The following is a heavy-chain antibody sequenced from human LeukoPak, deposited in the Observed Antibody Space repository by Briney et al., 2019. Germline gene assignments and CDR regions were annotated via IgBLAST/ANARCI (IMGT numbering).Heavy chain of an antibody. J-gene: IGHJ4*02. D-gene: IGHD6-19*01. CDR1: GYTFTSYG. CDR2: ISPYNGNT. CDR3: ARAGSDSGWYFDY. V-gene: IGHV1-18*01. Sequence: ASVKVSCKASGYTFTSYGISWVRQAPGQGLEWMGWISPYNGNTRYAQKFQGRVAMTTDTSTTTAYMELRGLRFNDTAVYYCARAGSDSGWYFDYWGQGTLVTVSS.